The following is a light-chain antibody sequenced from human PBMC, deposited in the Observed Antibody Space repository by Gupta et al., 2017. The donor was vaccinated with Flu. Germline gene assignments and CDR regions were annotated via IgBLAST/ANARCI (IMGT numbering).Light chain of an antibody. CDR2: VNSDGSH. CDR3: QTWGNCIHV. V-gene: IGLV4-69*01. Sequence: LVLTHSPSASASLGASVKLTCTLSSRHSSYPIAWHQQLPEKGPRYVMKVNSDGSHYKGDGIPDRFSGSSSGAERYLILSSHQADDESDYYCQTWGNCIHVFGTGTKVTVL. CDR1: SRHSSYP. J-gene: IGLJ1*01.